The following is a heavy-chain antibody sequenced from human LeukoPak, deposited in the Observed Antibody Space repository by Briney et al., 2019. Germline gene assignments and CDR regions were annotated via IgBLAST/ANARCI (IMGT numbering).Heavy chain of an antibody. Sequence: GGSQRLSCAASGFTFSSYAMSWVRQAPGKGLEWVSAISGSGGSTNYADSVKGRFTISRDNSKNTLYLQMNSLRAEDTAVYYCAKGGRGYYDSSGYLLDYWGQGTLVTVSS. D-gene: IGHD3-22*01. J-gene: IGHJ4*02. CDR2: ISGSGGST. V-gene: IGHV3-23*01. CDR1: GFTFSSYA. CDR3: AKGGRGYYDSSGYLLDY.